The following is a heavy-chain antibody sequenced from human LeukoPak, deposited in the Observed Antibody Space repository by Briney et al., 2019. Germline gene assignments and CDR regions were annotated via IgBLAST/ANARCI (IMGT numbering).Heavy chain of an antibody. Sequence: PSETLSLTCTVSGGSINSSSYYWGWIRQPPGKGLEWIGSIFYSGNTYDNPSLKSRVTISVDTSKNQFSLKLSSVPAADTAVYYCARGSSIAARPFPFDYWGQGTLVTVSS. CDR1: GGSINSSSYY. CDR3: ARGSSIAARPFPFDY. CDR2: IFYSGNT. J-gene: IGHJ4*02. V-gene: IGHV4-39*07. D-gene: IGHD6-6*01.